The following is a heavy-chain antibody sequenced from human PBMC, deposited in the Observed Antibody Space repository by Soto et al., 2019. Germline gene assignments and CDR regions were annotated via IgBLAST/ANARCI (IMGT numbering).Heavy chain of an antibody. CDR3: ARAPYYDILTGYSPNYWYYGMDV. J-gene: IGHJ6*02. V-gene: IGHV4-59*01. CDR2: IYYSGST. D-gene: IGHD3-9*01. Sequence: SWIRQPPGKGLEWIGYIYYSGSTNYNPSLKSRVTISVDTSKNQFSLKLSSVTAADTAVYYCARAPYYDILTGYSPNYWYYGMDVWGQGTTVTVSS.